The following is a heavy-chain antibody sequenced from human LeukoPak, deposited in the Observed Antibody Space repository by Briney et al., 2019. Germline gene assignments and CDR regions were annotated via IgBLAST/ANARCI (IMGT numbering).Heavy chain of an antibody. D-gene: IGHD1-26*01. Sequence: GGSLRLSCAVSGFTFRTYWMHWVRQVPGEGLVWVSRINEGGSITNYADSVKGRFSISRDNAKNTLYLQMNSLGAEDTAVYYCGRDLGGRSGYWGQGTLVTVSS. CDR1: GFTFRTYW. V-gene: IGHV3-74*01. J-gene: IGHJ4*02. CDR3: GRDLGGRSGY. CDR2: INEGGSIT.